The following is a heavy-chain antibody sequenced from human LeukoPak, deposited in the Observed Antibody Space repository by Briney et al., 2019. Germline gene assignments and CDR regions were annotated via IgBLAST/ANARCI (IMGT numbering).Heavy chain of an antibody. CDR1: GATFISYA. V-gene: IGHV1-69*06. CDR2: IIPIFGTA. J-gene: IGHJ4*02. Sequence: SVKVSCKASGATFISYAMSWVRQAPGQGLEWMGGIIPIFGTANYAQKFQGRVTITADKSTSTDYMEVSSLRSEDTAVYYCAGGRPRGYCSGGSCYHNFDYWGQGTLVTVSS. D-gene: IGHD2-15*01. CDR3: AGGRPRGYCSGGSCYHNFDY.